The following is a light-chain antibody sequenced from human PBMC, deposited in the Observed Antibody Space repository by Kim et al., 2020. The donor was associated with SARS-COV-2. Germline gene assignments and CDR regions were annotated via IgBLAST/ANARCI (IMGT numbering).Light chain of an antibody. CDR1: RSVSKW. CDR2: EAS. V-gene: IGKV1-5*01. Sequence: SAYIGDRVVITSRTSRSVSKWLAWYQQKPGKGPNLLIFEASTLESGVPSRFRGRGSGTEFTLTITSLLPEDFATYYCQQYEDSPYSFGQGTKLGI. CDR3: QQYEDSPYS. J-gene: IGKJ2*03.